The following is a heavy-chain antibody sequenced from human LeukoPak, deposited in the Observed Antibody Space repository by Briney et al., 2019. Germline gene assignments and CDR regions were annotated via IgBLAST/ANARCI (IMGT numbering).Heavy chain of an antibody. CDR3: ARGGSGWYFNTDY. CDR1: GYTSTGYY. J-gene: IGHJ4*02. CDR2: INPNSGGT. V-gene: IGHV1-2*02. D-gene: IGHD6-19*01. Sequence: ASVKVSCKASGYTSTGYYMHWVRQAPGQGLEWMGWINPNSGGTNYAQKFQGRVTMTRDTSISTAYMELSRLRSDDTAVYYCARGGSGWYFNTDYWGQGTLVTVSS.